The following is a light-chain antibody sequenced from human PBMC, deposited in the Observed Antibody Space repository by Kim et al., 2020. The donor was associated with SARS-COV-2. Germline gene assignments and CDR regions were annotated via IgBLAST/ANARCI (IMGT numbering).Light chain of an antibody. CDR2: LGS. V-gene: IGKV2-28*01. CDR3: MQILQTPYT. Sequence: DIVLTQSPLSLPVTPGEPASISCRSTQSLVHSSGYNYLHWYVQKPGQSPRLLIYLGSNRASAATDRFSGSGSGTDFTLEISRVEAGDVGVYYCMQILQTPYTFGQGTKLEI. J-gene: IGKJ2*01. CDR1: QSLVHSSGYNY.